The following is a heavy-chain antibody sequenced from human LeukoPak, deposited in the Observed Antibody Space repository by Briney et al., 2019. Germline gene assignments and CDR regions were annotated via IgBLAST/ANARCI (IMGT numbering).Heavy chain of an antibody. D-gene: IGHD4-23*01. CDR3: ASQYGGNGYFDY. CDR1: GGTFSSYA. V-gene: IGHV1-69*01. Sequence: SVKVPCKASGGTFSSYAISWVRQAPGQGLEWMGGIIPIFGTANYAQKFQGRVTITADESTSTAYMELSSLRSEDTAVYYCASQYGGNGYFDYWGQGTLVTVSS. CDR2: IIPIFGTA. J-gene: IGHJ4*02.